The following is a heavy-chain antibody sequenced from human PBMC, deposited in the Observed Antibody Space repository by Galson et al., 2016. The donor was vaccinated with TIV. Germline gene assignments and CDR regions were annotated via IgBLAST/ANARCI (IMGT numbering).Heavy chain of an antibody. CDR3: ARDAPYSSSWSIDY. V-gene: IGHV1-18*04. CDR1: GYTFTSYG. D-gene: IGHD6-13*01. CDR2: ISTYNGNT. Sequence: SVKVSCKASGYTFTSYGISWVRQAPGQGLEWMGWISTYNGNTNYAQKLQGRVSMTTDTSTSTAYMELRSLRYDDTAVYYCARDAPYSSSWSIDYWGQGSLVTVSS. J-gene: IGHJ4*02.